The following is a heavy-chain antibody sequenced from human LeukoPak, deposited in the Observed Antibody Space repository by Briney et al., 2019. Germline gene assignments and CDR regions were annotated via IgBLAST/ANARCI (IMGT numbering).Heavy chain of an antibody. CDR1: GFTFSSYS. CDR3: ARSGYCSSTSCCCDY. V-gene: IGHV3-21*01. Sequence: GGSLRLSCAASGFTFSSYSMNWVRQAPGKGLKWVSSISSSSSYIYYADSVKGRFTISRDNAKNSLYLQMNSLRAEDTAVYYCARSGYCSSTSCCCDYWGQGTLVTVSS. CDR2: ISSSSSYI. J-gene: IGHJ4*02. D-gene: IGHD2-2*01.